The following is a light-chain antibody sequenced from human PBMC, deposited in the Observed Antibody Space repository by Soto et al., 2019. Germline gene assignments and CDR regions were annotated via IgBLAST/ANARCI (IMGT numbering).Light chain of an antibody. CDR1: QSVSITY. J-gene: IGKJ5*01. Sequence: EIVSTQSPGTLSLSPGERATLSCRASQSVSITYLAWYQQKPGQAPRLLIYGASSRANGIPVRFSGSGSGTDFTLTISRLEPEDFVVYYCQQYGSSPLITFGQGTRLDIK. V-gene: IGKV3-20*01. CDR2: GAS. CDR3: QQYGSSPLIT.